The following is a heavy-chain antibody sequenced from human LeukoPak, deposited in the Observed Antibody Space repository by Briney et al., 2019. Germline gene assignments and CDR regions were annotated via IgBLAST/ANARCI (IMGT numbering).Heavy chain of an antibody. Sequence: GASVKVSCKASGYTFTGYDINWVRQATGQGLEWMGWINPNSGNTGYAQKFQGRVTMTRNTSISTAYMELSSLRSEDTAVYYCAREIYDCGSTICYFYYYYGMDVWGQGTTVTVSS. CDR1: GYTFTGYD. CDR2: INPNSGNT. D-gene: IGHD2-2*01. V-gene: IGHV1-8*01. CDR3: AREIYDCGSTICYFYYYYGMDV. J-gene: IGHJ6*02.